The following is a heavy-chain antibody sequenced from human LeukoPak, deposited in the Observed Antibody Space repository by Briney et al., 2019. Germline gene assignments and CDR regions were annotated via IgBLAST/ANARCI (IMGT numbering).Heavy chain of an antibody. CDR1: GFTFSSYG. D-gene: IGHD3-10*01. CDR2: IWYDGSNK. V-gene: IGHV3-33*06. CDR3: AKDRGWFGELLDDY. J-gene: IGHJ4*02. Sequence: GGSLRLSCAASGFTFSSYGMHWVRQAPGKGLEWVAAIWYDGSNKYYADSVKGRFTISRDNSKNTLYLQMNSLRAEDTAVYYCAKDRGWFGELLDDYWGQGTLVTVSS.